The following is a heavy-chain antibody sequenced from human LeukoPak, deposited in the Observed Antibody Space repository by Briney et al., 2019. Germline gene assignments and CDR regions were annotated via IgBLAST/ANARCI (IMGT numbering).Heavy chain of an antibody. D-gene: IGHD3-10*01. Sequence: ASVKVSCKASGYTFTSYAMHWVRQAPGQRLEWMGWSNAGNGNTKYSQEFQGRVTITRDTSASTAYMELSSLRSEDMAVYYCARDGWFGESNYSMDVWGQGTTVTVSS. CDR2: SNAGNGNT. CDR3: ARDGWFGESNYSMDV. J-gene: IGHJ6*02. CDR1: GYTFTSYA. V-gene: IGHV1-3*02.